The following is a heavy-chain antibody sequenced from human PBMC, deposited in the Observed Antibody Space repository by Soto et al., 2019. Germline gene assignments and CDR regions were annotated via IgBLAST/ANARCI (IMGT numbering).Heavy chain of an antibody. CDR2: INPSGGST. CDR1: GYTFTSYY. CDR3: ARRSPPAKMGDWFDP. D-gene: IGHD3-16*01. Sequence: QVQLVQSGAEVKKPGASVKVSCKASGYTFTSYYMHWVRQAPGQGLEWMGIINPSGGSTSYAQKCQGRVTLTRDTSTSTVYMELSSLRSEDTAVYYCARRSPPAKMGDWFDPWGQGTLVTVSS. V-gene: IGHV1-46*01. J-gene: IGHJ5*02.